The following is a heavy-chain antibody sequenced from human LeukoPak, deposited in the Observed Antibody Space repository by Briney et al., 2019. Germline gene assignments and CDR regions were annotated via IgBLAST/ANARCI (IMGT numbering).Heavy chain of an antibody. D-gene: IGHD4-17*01. CDR1: GGSFSDYY. V-gene: IGHV4-34*01. J-gene: IGHJ6*03. Sequence: PSETLSLTCDVVGGSFSDYYWGRIRQPPRRGLEWIGKINHRGTSKYNPSLKSRVIMSVDPAKNQFSLKLTSVTVADTAVYFCARVHLGWDRVTTVRDPYYYYMDVWGKGTTVIVSS. CDR2: INHRGTS. CDR3: ARVHLGWDRVTTVRDPYYYYMDV.